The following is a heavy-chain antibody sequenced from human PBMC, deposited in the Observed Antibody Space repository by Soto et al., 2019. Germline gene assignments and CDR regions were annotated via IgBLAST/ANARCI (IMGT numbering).Heavy chain of an antibody. D-gene: IGHD3-22*01. J-gene: IGHJ4*02. CDR2: IYPGDSDT. V-gene: IGHV5-51*01. CDR3: SRWGDYYDSSGYYTGPFDY. Sequence: GESLKISCKGSGYSFTCYWIGWVRQMPGKGLEWMGIIYPGDSDTRYSPSFQGQVTISADKSISTAYLQWSSLKASDTAMYYCSRWGDYYDSSGYYTGPFDYWGQGTQVTVSS. CDR1: GYSFTCYW.